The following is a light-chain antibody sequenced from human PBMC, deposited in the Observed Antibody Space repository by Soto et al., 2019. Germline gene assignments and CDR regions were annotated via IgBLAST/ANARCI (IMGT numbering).Light chain of an antibody. CDR1: QSISSW. Sequence: DIQMTQSPSTLSASVGDRVTIHCRASQSISSWLAWYQQKPGKAPKVLIYDASNLESGVPSRFSGSGSGTEFTLTISSLQPNDFATYYCQQYKSYWTFGQGTKVDI. CDR3: QQYKSYWT. J-gene: IGKJ1*01. V-gene: IGKV1-5*01. CDR2: DAS.